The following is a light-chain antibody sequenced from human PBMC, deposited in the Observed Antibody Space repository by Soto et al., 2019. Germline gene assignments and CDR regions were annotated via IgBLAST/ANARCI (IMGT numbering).Light chain of an antibody. CDR2: GDN. V-gene: IGLV1-40*01. Sequence: QSVVTQPPSVSGAAGQRVSISCTGSTSNIGAPYDVHWYQHLPGTAPKLLIYGDNNRPSGVPDRFSGSKSGTSASLAITRLQAEDEADYYCQSYDISLHNYVFGTGTKVTVL. CDR1: TSNIGAPYD. CDR3: QSYDISLHNYV. J-gene: IGLJ1*01.